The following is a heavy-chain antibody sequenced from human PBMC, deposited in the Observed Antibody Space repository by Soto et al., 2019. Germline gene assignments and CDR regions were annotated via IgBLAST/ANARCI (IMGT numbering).Heavy chain of an antibody. CDR2: IWYDGSNK. D-gene: IGHD3-16*01. Sequence: QVQLVESGGGVVQPGRSLRLSCAASGFTFSNYGMHWVRRAPGKGLEWVAVIWYDGSNKSYPDSVKGRFTISRDNSKNTLYLQMNSLRAEDTAVYYCARVFGGGEFHYYGMDVWGQGTTVTVSS. J-gene: IGHJ6*02. CDR3: ARVFGGGEFHYYGMDV. CDR1: GFTFSNYG. V-gene: IGHV3-33*01.